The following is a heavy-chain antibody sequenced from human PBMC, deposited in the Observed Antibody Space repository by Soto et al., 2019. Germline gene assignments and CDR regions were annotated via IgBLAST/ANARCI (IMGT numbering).Heavy chain of an antibody. Sequence: QVQLVESGGGVVQPGRSLRLSCAASGFTFSSYGMHWVRQAPGKGLEWVAVVWLGGIIKYYADSVRGRFTISRDDSTNTLYLQMNSLRAEDTAVYYCGRALDGTTVTRGGMDVWGQGTTVTVFS. CDR2: VWLGGIIK. CDR1: GFTFSSYG. V-gene: IGHV3-33*01. J-gene: IGHJ6*02. CDR3: GRALDGTTVTRGGMDV. D-gene: IGHD4-17*01.